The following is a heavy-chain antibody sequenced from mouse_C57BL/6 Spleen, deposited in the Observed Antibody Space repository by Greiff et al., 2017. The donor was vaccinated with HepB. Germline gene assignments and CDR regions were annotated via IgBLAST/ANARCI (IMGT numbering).Heavy chain of an antibody. J-gene: IGHJ4*01. D-gene: IGHD3-1*01. Sequence: VQLQQPGAELVKPGASVKLSCKASGYTFTSYWMHWVKQRPGQGLEWIGMIHPNSGSTNYNEKFKSKATLTVDKSSSTAYMQLSSLTSEDSAVYYCARRGYAYYYAMDYWGQGTSVTVSS. CDR1: GYTFTSYW. V-gene: IGHV1-64*01. CDR3: ARRGYAYYYAMDY. CDR2: IHPNSGST.